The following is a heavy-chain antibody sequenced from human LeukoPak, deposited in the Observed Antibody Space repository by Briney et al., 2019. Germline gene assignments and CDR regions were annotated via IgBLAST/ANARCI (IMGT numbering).Heavy chain of an antibody. CDR3: ARDYEMGIYDY. CDR1: GFTFSSYW. D-gene: IGHD6-13*01. V-gene: IGHV3-74*01. CDR2: INSDGSST. J-gene: IGHJ4*02. Sequence: QPGGSLRLSCAASGFTFSSYWMHWVRQAPGKGLVWVSRINSDGSSTSYADSVKGRFTISRDNAKNSLYLQMNSLRAEDTAVYYCARDYEMGIYDYWGQGTLVTVSS.